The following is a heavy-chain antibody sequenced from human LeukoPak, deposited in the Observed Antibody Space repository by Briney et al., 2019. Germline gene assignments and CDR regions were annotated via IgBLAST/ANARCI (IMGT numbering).Heavy chain of an antibody. CDR1: KFSVSSNY. J-gene: IGHJ4*02. CDR2: IYSTGST. Sequence: GGSLRLSCAASKFSVSSNYMTWVRQAPGKGLEWVPVIYSTGSTYYADSVKGRFTISRDNSKNTLYLQMNSLRAEDTAVYYCSIIDYWGQGTLVTVSS. V-gene: IGHV3-66*01. CDR3: SIIDY.